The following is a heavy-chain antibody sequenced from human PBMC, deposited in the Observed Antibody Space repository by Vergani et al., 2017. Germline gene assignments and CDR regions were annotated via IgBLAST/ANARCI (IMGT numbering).Heavy chain of an antibody. CDR3: ARKKYYDSKDYYQVEPFDY. CDR1: GFSFSTYS. Sequence: ELQLQDPGGGLVKPGGSLRAPCVALGFSFSTYSINWVGQAPGKGLEWVSSISGRSNYIYYADSLKGRFTISRDNSKNSVYLQMNSLRAEDTAIYYCARKKYYDSKDYYQVEPFDYWGQGTLVTVSS. V-gene: IGHV3-21*06. D-gene: IGHD3-22*01. CDR2: ISGRSNYI. J-gene: IGHJ4*02.